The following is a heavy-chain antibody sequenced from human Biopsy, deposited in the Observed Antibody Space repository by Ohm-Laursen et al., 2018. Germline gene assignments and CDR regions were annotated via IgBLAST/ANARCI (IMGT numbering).Heavy chain of an antibody. CDR2: INPSGSTT. V-gene: IGHV1-46*01. D-gene: IGHD6-19*01. CDR1: GYSFTSYY. Sequence: ASVKVSCKASGYSFTSYYMHWVRQAPGQGLEWMGMINPSGSTTSYPQIFQGRVSMTRDTSKSTVYMELSSLRSADTAVYFCARNTGWYGDLYYFDYWGQGTLVTVSS. J-gene: IGHJ4*02. CDR3: ARNTGWYGDLYYFDY.